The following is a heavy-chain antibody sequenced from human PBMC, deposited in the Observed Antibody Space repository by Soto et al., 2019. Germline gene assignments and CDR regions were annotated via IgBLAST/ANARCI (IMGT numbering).Heavy chain of an antibody. D-gene: IGHD3-22*01. Sequence: GGSLRLSCTASGFLFSDYNMNWVRQAPGKGLEWVSSISGSSTYTFDADSVKGRFSISRDNAKNSLYLQMSSLRVEDTAVYYCARFVPPPYYYDSSGYYYGPPLVRRGEDAFDIWGQGTMVTVSS. J-gene: IGHJ3*02. CDR3: ARFVPPPYYYDSSGYYYGPPLVRRGEDAFDI. V-gene: IGHV3-21*04. CDR2: ISGSSTYT. CDR1: GFLFSDYN.